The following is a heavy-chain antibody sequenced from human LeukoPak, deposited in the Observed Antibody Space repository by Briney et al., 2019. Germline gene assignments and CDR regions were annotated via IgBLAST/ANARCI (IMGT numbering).Heavy chain of an antibody. V-gene: IGHV3-23*01. Sequence: GGSLRLSCAASGFIFSSYAMNWVRQAPGKGLEWVSSIRGFGGTTYYADSVKGRFTISRDNSKNTLYLQMNSLRAEDTAVYYCARDPGYDYGYDYWGQGTLVTVSS. CDR3: ARDPGYDYGYDY. J-gene: IGHJ4*02. CDR1: GFIFSSYA. D-gene: IGHD5-18*01. CDR2: IRGFGGTT.